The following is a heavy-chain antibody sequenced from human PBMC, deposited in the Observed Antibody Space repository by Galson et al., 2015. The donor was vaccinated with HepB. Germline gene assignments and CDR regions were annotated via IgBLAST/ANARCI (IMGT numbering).Heavy chain of an antibody. J-gene: IGHJ6*03. CDR1: GFIFSSYS. V-gene: IGHV3-48*01. CDR3: ARRYYDFWSGYSLSPPPDYYYYYMDV. Sequence: SLRLSCAASGFIFSSYSMNWVRQAPGKGLEWVSYISSSSSTIYYADSVKGRFTISRDNAKNSLYLQMNSLRAEDTAVYYCARRYYDFWSGYSLSPPPDYYYYYMDVWGKGTTVTVSS. CDR2: ISSSSSTI. D-gene: IGHD3-3*01.